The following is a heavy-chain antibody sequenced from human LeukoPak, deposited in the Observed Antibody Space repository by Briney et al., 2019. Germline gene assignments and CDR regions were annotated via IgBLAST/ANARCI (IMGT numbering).Heavy chain of an antibody. CDR1: GFTFSGSA. J-gene: IGHJ4*02. CDR3: TRMVGIAAYF. V-gene: IGHV3-73*01. CDR2: IRSKANSYAT. Sequence: PGGSLRLSCAASGFTFSGSAMHWARQASGKGLEWVGRIRSKANSYATAYAASVKGRFTISRDDSKNTAYLQMNSLKTEDTAVYYCTRMVGIAAYFWGQGTLVTISS. D-gene: IGHD6-13*01.